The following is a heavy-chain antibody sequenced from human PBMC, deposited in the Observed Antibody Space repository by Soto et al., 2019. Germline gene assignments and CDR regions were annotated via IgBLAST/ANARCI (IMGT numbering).Heavy chain of an antibody. CDR1: GFTFSSSD. J-gene: IGHJ3*01. CDR2: IHPSGQPI. CDR3: ARRASR. V-gene: IGHV3-48*03. D-gene: IGHD1-26*01. Sequence: EVQLVESGGGLVQPGGSLRLSCAVSGFTFSSSDMYWVRQAPGKGLEWISYIHPSGQPIFYADSVKGRFTISRDNANNSLFLQMNSLRAEDTAVYYCARRASRWGQGTMVPVSS.